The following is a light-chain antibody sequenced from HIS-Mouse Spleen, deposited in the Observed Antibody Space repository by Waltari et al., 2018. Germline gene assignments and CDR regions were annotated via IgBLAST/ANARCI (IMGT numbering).Light chain of an antibody. J-gene: IGLJ3*02. V-gene: IGLV2-14*03. CDR1: SSDVGGYNY. CDR3: SSYTSSSTPGWV. CDR2: DVS. Sequence: QSALTQPASLSGSPGQSITISCTGTSSDVGGYNYVSWYQQHPGKAPKLMIYDVSNRPSGVSKRFSGSKSGNTASLTISGLQAEDEADYYCSSYTSSSTPGWVFGGGTKLTVL.